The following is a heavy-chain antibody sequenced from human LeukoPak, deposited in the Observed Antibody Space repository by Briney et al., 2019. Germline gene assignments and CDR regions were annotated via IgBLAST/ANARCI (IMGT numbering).Heavy chain of an antibody. CDR1: GYTFTSYY. J-gene: IGHJ4*02. V-gene: IGHV1-2*02. CDR2: INPNSGDT. Sequence: GASVKVSCKASGYTFTSYYMHWVRQAPGQGLEWLGWINPNSGDTNYAQKFQGRVTMTRDTSITIAYMELRSLRSDDTAVYYCASPAGSKYDVLTGPGYCDYWGQGTLVTVSS. CDR3: ASPAGSKYDVLTGPGYCDY. D-gene: IGHD3-9*01.